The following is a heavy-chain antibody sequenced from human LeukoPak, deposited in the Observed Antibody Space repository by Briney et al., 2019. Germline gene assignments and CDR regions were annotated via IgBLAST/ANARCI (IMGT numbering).Heavy chain of an antibody. D-gene: IGHD6-13*01. CDR2: IYYSGST. V-gene: IGHV4-39*01. CDR3: ARPYSSSWYYRRENWFDP. J-gene: IGHJ5*02. Sequence: SETLSLTCTVSGGSISSSSYYWGWIRQPPRKGLEWIGSIYYSGSTYYNPSLKSRVTISVDTSKNQFSLKLSSVTAADTAVYYCARPYSSSWYYRRENWFDPWGQGTLVTVSS. CDR1: GGSISSSSYY.